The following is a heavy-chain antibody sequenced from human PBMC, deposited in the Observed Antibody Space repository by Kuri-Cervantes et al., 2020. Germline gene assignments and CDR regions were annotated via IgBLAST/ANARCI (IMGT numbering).Heavy chain of an antibody. Sequence: ASVKVSCKASGYTFTSYGISWVRQAPGQGLEWMGWISACNGNTTYAQKLQGRVTMTTDTSTSTAYMELRSLRSDDTAVYYCARDSPQDIVVVPAASRYYYYGMDVWGQGTTVTVSS. CDR3: ARDSPQDIVVVPAASRYYYYGMDV. J-gene: IGHJ6*02. V-gene: IGHV1-18*01. D-gene: IGHD2-2*01. CDR2: ISACNGNT. CDR1: GYTFTSYG.